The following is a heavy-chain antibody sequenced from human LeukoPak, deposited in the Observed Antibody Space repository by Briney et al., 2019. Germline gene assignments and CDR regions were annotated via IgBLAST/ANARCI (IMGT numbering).Heavy chain of an antibody. Sequence: SSETLSLTCTVSGGSISIYYWGWIRHPPGKGLEWIGYISYNGTTSYNPSLKSRVTISVDTSNNQFSLKLSSVTAADTAVYYCARFPYYYDSSGYYFDAFDIWGQGTMVTVSS. V-gene: IGHV4-59*12. J-gene: IGHJ3*02. CDR3: ARFPYYYDSSGYYFDAFDI. D-gene: IGHD3-22*01. CDR2: ISYNGTT. CDR1: GGSISIYY.